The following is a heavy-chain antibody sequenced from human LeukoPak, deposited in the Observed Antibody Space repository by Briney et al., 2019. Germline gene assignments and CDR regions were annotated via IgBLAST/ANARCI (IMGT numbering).Heavy chain of an antibody. CDR3: AREPPSAGATDY. V-gene: IGHV1-8*01. Sequence: ASVKVSCKASGYTFTSYDINWVRQATGQGLEWMGWMNPNSGNTGHAQKFQGRVTMTRNTSISTAYMELSSLRSEDTAVYYCAREPPSAGATDYWGQGTLVTVSS. CDR2: MNPNSGNT. J-gene: IGHJ4*02. D-gene: IGHD1-26*01. CDR1: GYTFTSYD.